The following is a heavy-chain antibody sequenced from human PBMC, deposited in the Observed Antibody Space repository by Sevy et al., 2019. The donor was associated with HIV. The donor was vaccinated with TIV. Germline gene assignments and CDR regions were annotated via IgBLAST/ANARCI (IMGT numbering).Heavy chain of an antibody. CDR3: AKEGNNSPDKFDS. Sequence: GGSLRLSCAASGFTFNKFAMSWVRQAPGKGLEWVSAISRKSLGTYYADPVKGRFSISRDDSKNMLYRQMSSLRGDDTAVYYCAKEGNNSPDKFDSWGQGTLVTVSS. CDR1: GFTFNKFA. CDR2: ISRKSLGT. J-gene: IGHJ4*02. D-gene: IGHD1-1*01. V-gene: IGHV3-23*01.